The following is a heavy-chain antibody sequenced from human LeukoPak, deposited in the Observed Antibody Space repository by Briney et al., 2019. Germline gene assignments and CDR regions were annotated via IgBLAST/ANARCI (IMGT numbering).Heavy chain of an antibody. Sequence: SETLSLTCTASGGSISRYWWSWIRQPPGKGLEWIGYIYYSGNTNYNPSLKSRVTISVDTSKNQFSLKLGSVTAADTAVYYCAREVSGASELHYLRQGTLVTVSS. CDR2: IYYSGNT. V-gene: IGHV4-59*01. CDR3: AREVSGASELHY. J-gene: IGHJ4*02. D-gene: IGHD5-24*01. CDR1: GGSISRYW.